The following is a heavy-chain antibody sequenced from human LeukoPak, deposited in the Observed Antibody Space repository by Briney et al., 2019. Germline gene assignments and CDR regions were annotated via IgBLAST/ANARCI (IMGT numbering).Heavy chain of an antibody. CDR3: ARDEEGATLNDAFDI. CDR2: ISSSSSYI. J-gene: IGHJ3*02. CDR1: GFIFSSYS. V-gene: IGHV3-21*01. Sequence: PGGSLRLSCAASGFIFSSYSMNWVRQAPGKGLEWVSSISSSSSYIYYADSVKGRFTIPRDNAKNSLYLQMNSLRAEDTAVYYCARDEEGATLNDAFDIWGQGTMVTVSS. D-gene: IGHD1-26*01.